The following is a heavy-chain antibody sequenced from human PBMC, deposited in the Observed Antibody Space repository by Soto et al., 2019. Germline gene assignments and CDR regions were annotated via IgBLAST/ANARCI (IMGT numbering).Heavy chain of an antibody. CDR1: GLTFSSSA. V-gene: IGHV3-30-3*01. CDR3: ASGYCGSTNCYTGYYFDY. Sequence: PGGSLRLSCAASGLTFSSSAMHWVRQAPGKGLEWVAVISYDATYKDYADSVKGRFTISRDNSKNTLYLQMNSLRTEDTAVYYCASGYCGSTNCYTGYYFDYWSQGTLVTSPQ. J-gene: IGHJ4*02. CDR2: ISYDATYK. D-gene: IGHD2-2*02.